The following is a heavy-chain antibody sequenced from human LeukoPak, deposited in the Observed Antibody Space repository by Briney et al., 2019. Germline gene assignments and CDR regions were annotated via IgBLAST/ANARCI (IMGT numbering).Heavy chain of an antibody. J-gene: IGHJ4*02. CDR2: ISSSGSTI. D-gene: IGHD2-8*01. CDR3: AKADCTNGVCYSFDY. CDR1: GFTFSDYY. Sequence: GGSLRLSCAASGFTFSDYYMSWIRQAPGKGLEWVSYISSSGSTIYYADSVKGRFTISRDNAKNSLYLQMNSLRAEDTAVYYCAKADCTNGVCYSFDYWGQGTLVTVSS. V-gene: IGHV3-11*01.